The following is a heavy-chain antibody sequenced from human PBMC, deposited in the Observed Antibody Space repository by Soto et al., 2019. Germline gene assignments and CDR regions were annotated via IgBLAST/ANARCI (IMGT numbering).Heavy chain of an antibody. V-gene: IGHV3-30*03. D-gene: IGHD6-19*01. CDR1: GFTFSSDG. CDR3: TALYSSGWWAAYYYYGMDV. J-gene: IGHJ6*02. CDR2: VSYDGSNK. Sequence: QPGGSLRLSCASSGFTFSSDGMHWFRQSPGKGLEWVAVVSYDGSNKYYADSVKGRFTISRDNSKNTLYLQMNSLRAEDTAVYYCTALYSSGWWAAYYYYGMDVWGQGTTVTVSS.